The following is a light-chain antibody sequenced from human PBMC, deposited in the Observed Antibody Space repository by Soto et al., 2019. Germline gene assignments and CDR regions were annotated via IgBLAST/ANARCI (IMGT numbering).Light chain of an antibody. J-gene: IGKJ4*01. V-gene: IGKV3-20*01. CDR3: QQYDTSPPLT. Sequence: VLMQSPGTLFLSPGDGATLSCRASQSVSSNYLGWYQQKPGQAPRLLLYGASSRAIGIPDRFSGSGSGTDFTLTISRLEPEDFAVYYCQQYDTSPPLTFGGGTKVDIK. CDR2: GAS. CDR1: QSVSSNY.